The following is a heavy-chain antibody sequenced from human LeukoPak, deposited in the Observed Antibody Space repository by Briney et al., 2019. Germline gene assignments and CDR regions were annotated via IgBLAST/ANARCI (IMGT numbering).Heavy chain of an antibody. V-gene: IGHV3-23*01. CDR2: ISGSGGST. CDR1: GFTFSSYG. D-gene: IGHD6-19*01. Sequence: GGSLRLSCAASGFTFSSYGMSWVRQAPGKGLEWVSAISGSGGSTYYADSVKGRFTISRDNSKNSLYLQMNSLRAEDTAVYYCARDEARQWLAPTDYWGQGTLVTVSS. CDR3: ARDEARQWLAPTDY. J-gene: IGHJ4*02.